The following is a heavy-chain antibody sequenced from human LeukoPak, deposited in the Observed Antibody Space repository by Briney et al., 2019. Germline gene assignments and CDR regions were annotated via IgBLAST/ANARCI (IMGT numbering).Heavy chain of an antibody. Sequence: ASVTVSCKVSGYTLTELSMHWVRQAPGKGLEWMGGFDPEDGETIYAQKFQGRVTMTEDTSTDTAYMELSSLRSEDTAVYYCATGARDYYYYGMDVWGQGTTVTVSS. J-gene: IGHJ6*02. CDR1: GYTLTELS. V-gene: IGHV1-24*01. CDR2: FDPEDGET. D-gene: IGHD5-12*01. CDR3: ATGARDYYYYGMDV.